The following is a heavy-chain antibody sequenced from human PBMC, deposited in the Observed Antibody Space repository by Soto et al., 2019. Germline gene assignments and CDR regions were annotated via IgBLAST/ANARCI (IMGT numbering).Heavy chain of an antibody. Sequence: SETLSLTCAVYGGSFSGYYWSWIRQPPGKGLEWIGEINHSGSTNYNPSLKSRVTISVDTSKNQFSLKLSSVTAADTAVYYCARYGGAIGMDVLGQGTTVTVSS. CDR3: ARYGGAIGMDV. V-gene: IGHV4-34*01. D-gene: IGHD3-16*01. CDR1: GGSFSGYY. CDR2: INHSGST. J-gene: IGHJ6*02.